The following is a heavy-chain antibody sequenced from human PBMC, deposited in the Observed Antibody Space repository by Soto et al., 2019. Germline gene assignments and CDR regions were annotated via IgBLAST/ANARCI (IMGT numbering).Heavy chain of an antibody. Sequence: TGGSLRLSCAASGFTFSSYDMHWVRQATGKGLEWVSAIGTAGDTYYPGSVKGRFTISRENAKNSLYLQMNSLRAEDTAVYYCARDLFRYGMDVWGQGTTVTVSS. J-gene: IGHJ6*02. CDR2: IGTAGDT. CDR1: GFTFSSYD. CDR3: ARDLFRYGMDV. V-gene: IGHV3-13*01. D-gene: IGHD3-10*01.